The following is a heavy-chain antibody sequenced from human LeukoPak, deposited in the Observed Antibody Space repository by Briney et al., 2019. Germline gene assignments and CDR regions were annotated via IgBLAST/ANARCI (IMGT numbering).Heavy chain of an antibody. CDR1: GGSXXXYY. CDR2: INHSGST. Sequence: YGGSXXXYYXXXIRQPPGKGLEWIGEINHSGSTNYNPSLKSRVTISVDTSKNQFSLKLSSVTAADTAVYYCARSDILTGYLFDYWGQGTLVTVSS. V-gene: IGHV4-34*01. CDR3: ARSDILTGYLFDY. D-gene: IGHD3-9*01. J-gene: IGHJ4*02.